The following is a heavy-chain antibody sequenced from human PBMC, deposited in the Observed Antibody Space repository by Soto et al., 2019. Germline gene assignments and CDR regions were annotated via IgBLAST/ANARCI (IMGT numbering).Heavy chain of an antibody. V-gene: IGHV3-23*01. CDR2: ISGSGGST. Sequence: VQLLESGGGLVQPGGSLRLSCAASGFTFSSYAMSWVRQAPGKGLEWVSAISGSGGSTYYADSVKGRFTISRDNSKNPLYLQMNSLRAEDTAVYYCAKDAIAVAVERPPFDYWGQGTLVTVSS. CDR3: AKDAIAVAVERPPFDY. D-gene: IGHD6-19*01. CDR1: GFTFSSYA. J-gene: IGHJ4*02.